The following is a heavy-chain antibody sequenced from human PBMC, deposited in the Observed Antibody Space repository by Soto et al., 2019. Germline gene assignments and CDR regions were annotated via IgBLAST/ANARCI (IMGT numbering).Heavy chain of an antibody. CDR3: ARGGYFWSSYYYYYGMDV. D-gene: IGHD3-3*01. CDR2: INHSGST. Sequence: SETPSPTCNVPGGPISSGGHSWGWVPHPPGTGLEWIGEINHSGSTNYNPSLKSRVTISVDTSKNQFSLKLSSVTAADTAVYYCARGGYFWSSYYYYYGMDVWGQGTTVTVSS. V-gene: IGHV4-39*07. J-gene: IGHJ6*02. CDR1: GGPISSGGHS.